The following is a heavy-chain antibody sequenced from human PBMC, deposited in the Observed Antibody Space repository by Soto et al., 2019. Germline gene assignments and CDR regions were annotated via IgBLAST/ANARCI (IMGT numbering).Heavy chain of an antibody. CDR2: MYYSGST. CDR3: ATQRRYDSSGYCFY. Sequence: QVRLQESGPGLVQPSQTLSLTCTVSGFSLSSGGYYWTWIRLRAGCGLEWIGDMYYSGSTNSKPSLTARIAISADTSKKQFSLELRSVTAADTAVYYCATQRRYDSSGYCFYWGQGRLVTVSS. V-gene: IGHV4-31*04. J-gene: IGHJ4*02. D-gene: IGHD3-22*01. CDR1: GFSLSSGGYY.